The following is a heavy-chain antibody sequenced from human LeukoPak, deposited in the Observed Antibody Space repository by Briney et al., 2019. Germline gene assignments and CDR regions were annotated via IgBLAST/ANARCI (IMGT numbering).Heavy chain of an antibody. Sequence: SETLSLTCTVTGGSISGYYWSWIRQPPGKGLEWIGFIYYSGTTNYNPSLKSRVTVSVVTSKNQFSLMLSSVTAADTAVYYCARMTSYSSGCYFDYWGQGTLVTVSS. V-gene: IGHV4-59*01. CDR2: IYYSGTT. D-gene: IGHD6-19*01. J-gene: IGHJ4*02. CDR3: ARMTSYSSGCYFDY. CDR1: GGSISGYY.